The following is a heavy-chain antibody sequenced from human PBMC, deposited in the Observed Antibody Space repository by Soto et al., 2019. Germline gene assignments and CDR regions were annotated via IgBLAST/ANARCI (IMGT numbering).Heavy chain of an antibody. V-gene: IGHV3-23*01. Sequence: EVQVLESGGGLVQPGGSLRLSCAASGFTFSSYSMNWVRQAPGKGLEWVSVISGSAVSTYYADSVKGRFTISRDNSKNTLYLQMNRLRAADTAVYYCARRSSGWYFDYWGQGTLVNVSS. CDR3: ARRSSGWYFDY. J-gene: IGHJ4*02. CDR1: GFTFSSYS. D-gene: IGHD6-19*01. CDR2: ISGSAVST.